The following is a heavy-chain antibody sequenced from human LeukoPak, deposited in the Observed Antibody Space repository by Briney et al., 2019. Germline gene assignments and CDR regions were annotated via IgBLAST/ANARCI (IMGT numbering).Heavy chain of an antibody. D-gene: IGHD4-23*01. CDR3: ARDIPYGGNDY. J-gene: IGHJ4*02. V-gene: IGHV3-48*03. CDR2: ISSSDNTI. Sequence: PGGSLRLSCTASGFSFSIYEMTWVRQAPGKGLEWVSYISSSDNTIDYADSVKGRFTMSRDNAKNSLNLQMNSLRVEDTAVYYCARDIPYGGNDYWGQGTLVTVSS. CDR1: GFSFSIYE.